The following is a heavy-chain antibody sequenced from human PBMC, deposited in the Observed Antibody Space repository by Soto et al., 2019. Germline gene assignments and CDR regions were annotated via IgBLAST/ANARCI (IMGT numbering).Heavy chain of an antibody. CDR2: SGST. CDR1: GGSISSYY. D-gene: IGHD3-9*01. CDR3: ARTIYPTASYYYMDV. V-gene: IGHV4-59*01. Sequence: SETLSLTCIVSGGSISSYYWSWIRQPPGKGLEWIGYSGSTNYNPSLKSRVTISVDTSKNQFSLKLSSVTAADTAVYYCARTIYPTASYYYMDVWGKGTTVTVSS. J-gene: IGHJ6*03.